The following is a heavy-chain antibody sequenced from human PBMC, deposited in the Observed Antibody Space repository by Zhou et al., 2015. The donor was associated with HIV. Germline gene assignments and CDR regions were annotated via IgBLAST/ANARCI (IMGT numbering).Heavy chain of an antibody. V-gene: IGHV1-69*13. D-gene: IGHD1-26*01. J-gene: IGHJ4*02. CDR2: IIPIFGTA. CDR3: ARGVEQWELTSSPRYYFDY. Sequence: QVQLVQSGAEVKKPGASVKVSCKASGYTFTSYGISWVRQAPGQGLEWMGGIIPIFGTANYAQKFQGRVTITADESTSTAYMELSSLRSEDTAVYYCARGVEQWELTSSPRYYFDYWGQGTLVTVSS. CDR1: GYTFTSYG.